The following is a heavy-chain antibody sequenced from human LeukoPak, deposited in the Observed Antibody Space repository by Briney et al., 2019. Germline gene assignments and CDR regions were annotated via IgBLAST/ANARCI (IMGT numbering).Heavy chain of an antibody. CDR1: GGTLSSYS. Sequence: SVKVSCKASGGTLSSYSISWVRQAPGQGLEWMGGTIPIFGTANYAQKFQGRVTITADESTSTAYMELSSLRSEDPAVYYCARGLAKRYEDIVVVPAAIRDAFDIWGQGTMGTVSS. D-gene: IGHD2-2*01. J-gene: IGHJ3*02. V-gene: IGHV1-69*01. CDR2: TIPIFGTA. CDR3: ARGLAKRYEDIVVVPAAIRDAFDI.